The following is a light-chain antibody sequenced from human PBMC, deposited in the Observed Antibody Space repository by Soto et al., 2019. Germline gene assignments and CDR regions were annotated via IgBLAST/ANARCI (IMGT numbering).Light chain of an antibody. Sequence: DIQMTQSPSSLSASVGDRVTITCQASQDISNYLNWYQQKPGKAPKLLIYDASNLETGVPSRFSGSGSGTDFTFTMGSLQPEDIATYYCQQYDNLPPPYTFGQGTKLEIK. CDR1: QDISNY. CDR2: DAS. V-gene: IGKV1-33*01. CDR3: QQYDNLPPPYT. J-gene: IGKJ2*01.